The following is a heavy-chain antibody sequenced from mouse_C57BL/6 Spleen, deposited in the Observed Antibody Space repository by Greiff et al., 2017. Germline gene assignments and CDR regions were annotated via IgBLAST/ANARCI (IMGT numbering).Heavy chain of an antibody. Sequence: EVQLQQSGAELVRPGASVKLSCTASGFNIKDDYMHWVKQRPEQGLEWIGWIDPENGDTEYASKFQGKATITADTSSNTAYLQLSSLTSEDTAVYYCTTDRLLGGFDYWGQGTTLTVSS. V-gene: IGHV14-4*01. CDR1: GFNIKDDY. CDR3: TTDRLLGGFDY. J-gene: IGHJ2*01. D-gene: IGHD2-3*01. CDR2: IDPENGDT.